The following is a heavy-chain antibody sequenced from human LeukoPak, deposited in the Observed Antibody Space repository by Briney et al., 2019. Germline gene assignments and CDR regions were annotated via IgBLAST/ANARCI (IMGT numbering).Heavy chain of an antibody. CDR3: ARARFGVHYFDY. CDR2: ISYDGSNK. CDR1: GFTFSSYA. D-gene: IGHD3-10*01. V-gene: IGHV3-30-3*01. Sequence: PGESLRLSCAASGFTFSSYAMHWVRQAPGKGLEWVAVISYDGSNKYYADSVKGRFTISRDNAKNSLYLQMNSLRADDTAVYYCARARFGVHYFDYWGQGTLVTVSS. J-gene: IGHJ4*02.